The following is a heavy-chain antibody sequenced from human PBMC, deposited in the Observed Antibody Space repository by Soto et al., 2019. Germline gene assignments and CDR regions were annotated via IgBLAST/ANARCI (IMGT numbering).Heavy chain of an antibody. CDR3: ARDSHTILDLVGDYYGMDV. Sequence: PSETLSLTCTVSGGSISSGDYYWSWIRQPPGKGLEWIGYIYYSGSTYYNPSLKSRVTISVDTSKNQFSLKLSSVTAADTAVYYCARDSHTILDLVGDYYGMDVWGQGTTVTVSS. D-gene: IGHD3-3*01. J-gene: IGHJ6*02. V-gene: IGHV4-30-4*01. CDR2: IYYSGST. CDR1: GGSISSGDYY.